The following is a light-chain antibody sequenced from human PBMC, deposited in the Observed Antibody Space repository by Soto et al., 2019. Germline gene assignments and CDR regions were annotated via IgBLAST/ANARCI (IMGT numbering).Light chain of an antibody. CDR3: QQYNSYWT. V-gene: IGKV1-5*01. CDR2: DAS. Sequence: DIQMTQSPSTLSASVGDRVTITCRASQSISSWLAWYQQKPGKAPKLLIYDASSLESGVPSSFSGSGSGTEFTLTISSLQPDDVATYYCQQYNSYWTFGQGTNVEIK. J-gene: IGKJ1*01. CDR1: QSISSW.